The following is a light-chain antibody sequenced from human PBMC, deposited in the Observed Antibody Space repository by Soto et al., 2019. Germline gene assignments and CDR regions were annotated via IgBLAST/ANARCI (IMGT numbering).Light chain of an antibody. CDR2: AAS. J-gene: IGKJ2*01. Sequence: DVQMTQSPSSLSASVGDRVTITCRASQSIASYLNWYQQRPGKAPKLLIYAASNLESGVPSRFSGSGSETDFTLTISSLQPEDFATYYCQETYRSPVTFCQGTKVEIK. CDR3: QETYRSPVT. CDR1: QSIASY. V-gene: IGKV1-39*01.